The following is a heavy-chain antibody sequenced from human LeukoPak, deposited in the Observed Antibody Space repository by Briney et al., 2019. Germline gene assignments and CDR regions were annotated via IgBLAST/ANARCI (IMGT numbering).Heavy chain of an antibody. V-gene: IGHV1-46*01. CDR1: GYTFTSYY. D-gene: IGHD3-3*01. J-gene: IGHJ4*02. CDR2: INPSGGST. Sequence: ASVKVSCKASGYTFTSYYMHWVRQAPGQGLEWMGIINPSGGSTSYAQKFQGRVTMTRDMSTSTVYMELSSLRSEDMAVYYCARDHYHYDFWSGYYTALDYWGQGTLVTVSS. CDR3: ARDHYHYDFWSGYYTALDY.